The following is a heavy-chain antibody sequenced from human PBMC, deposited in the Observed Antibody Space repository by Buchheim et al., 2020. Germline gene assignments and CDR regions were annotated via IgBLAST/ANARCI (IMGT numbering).Heavy chain of an antibody. CDR2: TFYRSKWNN. D-gene: IGHD6-13*01. V-gene: IGHV6-1*01. J-gene: IGHJ5*02. CDR3: ARRFRAAAGNWFDP. Sequence: QVQLQESGPGLVKPSQTLSLTCAISGDSVSSNSVTWNWIRQSPSRGLEWLGRTFYRSKWNNDYAVSVKSRITINPDTSKTQVSLQLNSVTPEDTAVYYCARRFRAAAGNWFDPWGQGTL. CDR1: GDSVSSNSVT.